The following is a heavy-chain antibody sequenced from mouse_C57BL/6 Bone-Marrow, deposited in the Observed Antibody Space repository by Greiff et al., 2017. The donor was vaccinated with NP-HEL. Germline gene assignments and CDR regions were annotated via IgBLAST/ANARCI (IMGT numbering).Heavy chain of an antibody. CDR1: GYTFTGYW. CDR3: ARRIGITTVVATDYFDY. J-gene: IGHJ2*01. CDR2: ILPGSGST. Sequence: QVQLQQSGAELMKPGASVKLSCKATGYTFTGYWIEWVKQRPGHGLEWIGEILPGSGSTNYNEKFKGKATFTADTSSNTAYMQLSSLTTEDSAIYYCARRIGITTVVATDYFDYWGQGTTLTVSS. D-gene: IGHD1-1*01. V-gene: IGHV1-9*01.